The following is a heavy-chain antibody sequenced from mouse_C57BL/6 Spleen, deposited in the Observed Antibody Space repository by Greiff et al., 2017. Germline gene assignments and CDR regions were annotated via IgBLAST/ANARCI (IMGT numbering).Heavy chain of an antibody. CDR3: ARGESNYDFDY. D-gene: IGHD2-5*01. V-gene: IGHV1-69*01. Sequence: VQLQQPGAELVMPGASVKLSCKASGYTFTSYWMHWVKQRPGQGLEWIGEIDPSDSYTTYNQKFKGKSTLTVDKSSSTAYMQLSSLTSEDSAVYYCARGESNYDFDYWGQGTTLTVSS. CDR2: IDPSDSYT. CDR1: GYTFTSYW. J-gene: IGHJ2*01.